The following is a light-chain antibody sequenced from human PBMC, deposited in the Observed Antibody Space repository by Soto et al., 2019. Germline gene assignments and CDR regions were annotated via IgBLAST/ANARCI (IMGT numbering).Light chain of an antibody. CDR1: SSDIGGYNY. CDR2: GVS. Sequence: QSALTQPASVSGSPGQSITISCTGTSSDIGGYNYVSWYQQHPGKAPKLMIYGVSNRPSGVSNRFSGSKSGNTASLTISGLQAEDGADYYCSSYTSSSTLVVFGGGTKLTVL. CDR3: SSYTSSSTLVV. V-gene: IGLV2-14*01. J-gene: IGLJ2*01.